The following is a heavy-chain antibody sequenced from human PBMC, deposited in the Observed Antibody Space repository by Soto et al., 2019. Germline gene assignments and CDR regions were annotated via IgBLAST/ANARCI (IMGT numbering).Heavy chain of an antibody. CDR2: IYYSGST. Sequence: QVQLQESGPGLVKPSETLSLTCTVSGGSISSYYWSWIRQPPGKGLEWIGYIYYSGSTNYNPSLKSRCTMSVDTSKNQSSLKLTSVTAADTAVYYCARGGGSPDYWGQGTLVTVSS. D-gene: IGHD1-26*01. CDR3: ARGGGSPDY. CDR1: GGSISSYY. J-gene: IGHJ4*02. V-gene: IGHV4-59*08.